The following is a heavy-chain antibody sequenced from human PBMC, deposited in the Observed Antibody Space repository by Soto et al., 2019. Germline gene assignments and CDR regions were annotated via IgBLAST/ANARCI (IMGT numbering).Heavy chain of an antibody. CDR2: IGTAGDT. J-gene: IGHJ6*02. CDR3: ARGAYYYDSSGYSTPPPSYGMDV. D-gene: IGHD3-22*01. CDR1: GFTFSSDD. Sequence: GGSLRLSFAASGFTFSSDDMHGVRQATGKGLEWVSAIGTAGDTYYPGSVKGRFTISRENAKNSLYLQMNSLRAGDTAVYYCARGAYYYDSSGYSTPPPSYGMDVWGQGTTVTVS. V-gene: IGHV3-13*01.